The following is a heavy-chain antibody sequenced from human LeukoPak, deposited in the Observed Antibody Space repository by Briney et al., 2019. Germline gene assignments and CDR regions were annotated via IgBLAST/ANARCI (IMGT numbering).Heavy chain of an antibody. CDR3: ARDANYYGSGRVAGAFDY. J-gene: IGHJ4*02. CDR1: GGSVTYTNYY. D-gene: IGHD3-10*01. CDR2: IYYNGKT. V-gene: IGHV4-39*02. Sequence: SETLSLTCTVSGGSVTYTNYYWGWIRQPPGKGLQWIGVIYYNGKTYYNPSLKSRVTVAVDTSKNQFSLKLSSVTAADTAVYYCARDANYYGSGRVAGAFDYWGQGTLVTVSS.